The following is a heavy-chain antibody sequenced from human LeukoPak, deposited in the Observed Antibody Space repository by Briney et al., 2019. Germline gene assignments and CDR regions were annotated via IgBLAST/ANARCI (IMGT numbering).Heavy chain of an antibody. V-gene: IGHV4-61*02. J-gene: IGHJ6*02. CDR2: IYTSGST. CDR1: GGSISSGSYY. D-gene: IGHD3-10*01. CDR3: ARGDDHLLWFGEGHYYGMDV. Sequence: SETLSLTCTVSGGSISSGSYYWSWIRQPAGKGLEWIGRIYTSGSTNYNPSLKSRVTISVDTSKNQFSLKLSSVTAADTAVYYCARGDDHLLWFGEGHYYGMDVWGQGTTVTVSS.